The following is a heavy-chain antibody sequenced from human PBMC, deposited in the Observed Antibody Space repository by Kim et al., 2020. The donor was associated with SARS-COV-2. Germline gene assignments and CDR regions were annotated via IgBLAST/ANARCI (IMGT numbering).Heavy chain of an antibody. CDR3: AKDSHVIMRPGDAFDI. D-gene: IGHD3-10*01. J-gene: IGHJ3*02. Sequence: GGSLRLSCAASGFTFSSYAMSWVRQAPGKGLEWVSAISGSGGSTYYADSVKGRFTISRDNSKNTLYLQMNSLRAEDTAVYYCAKDSHVIMRPGDAFDIWGQGTMVTVSS. CDR1: GFTFSSYA. CDR2: ISGSGGST. V-gene: IGHV3-23*01.